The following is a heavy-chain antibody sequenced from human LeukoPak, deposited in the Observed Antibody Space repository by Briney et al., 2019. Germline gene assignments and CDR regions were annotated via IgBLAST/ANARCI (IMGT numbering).Heavy chain of an antibody. V-gene: IGHV3-11*04. J-gene: IGHJ4*02. CDR1: GFTFSDYH. CDR2: ISSGGSTI. Sequence: GGSLRLSCVVSGFTFSDYHMTWIRQAPGKGLEWISYISSGGSTIHYADSVTGRFTISRDNAQNSLFLQMNSLRADDTAVYYCARDRASVNRGVIVPRVGRYFDSWGLGTLVSVSS. D-gene: IGHD3-10*01. CDR3: ARDRASVNRGVIVPRVGRYFDS.